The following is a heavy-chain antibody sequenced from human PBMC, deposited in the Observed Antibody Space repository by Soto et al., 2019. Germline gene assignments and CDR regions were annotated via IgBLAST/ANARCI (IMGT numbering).Heavy chain of an antibody. J-gene: IGHJ4*02. CDR1: GFTFSDYY. Sequence: GGSLRLSCAASGFTFSDYYMSWIRQAPGKGLERVSYISSSGSTIYYADSVKGRFTISRDNAKNSLYLQMNSLRAEDTAVYYCAREDHCTNGVCYEGGFDYWGQGTLVTVSS. CDR3: AREDHCTNGVCYEGGFDY. CDR2: ISSSGSTI. V-gene: IGHV3-11*01. D-gene: IGHD2-8*01.